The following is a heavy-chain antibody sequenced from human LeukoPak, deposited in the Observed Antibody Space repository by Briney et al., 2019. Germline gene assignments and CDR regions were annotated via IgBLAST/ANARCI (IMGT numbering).Heavy chain of an antibody. D-gene: IGHD4-11*01. CDR2: INESGRTT. Sequence: PGGSLRLSCAASGFTFSNYCIYWVRQAPGKGLVWVSRINESGRTTTYADSVKGRFTISRDNAKNTVYLQMNSLRAEDTAVYYCAREGGTVTMYDYWGQGTLVTVSS. CDR1: GFTFSNYC. CDR3: AREGGTVTMYDY. J-gene: IGHJ4*02. V-gene: IGHV3-74*01.